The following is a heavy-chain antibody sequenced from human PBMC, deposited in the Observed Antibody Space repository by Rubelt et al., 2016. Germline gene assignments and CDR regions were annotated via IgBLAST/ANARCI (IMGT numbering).Heavy chain of an antibody. V-gene: IGHV3-23*01. J-gene: IGHJ6*02. CDR1: GLTFANYA. CDR3: TLSTGLYYYGMDV. D-gene: IGHD1-14*01. Sequence: VASGLTFANYAMSWVRQAPGKGLEWVSGISDGGESTYYADSVKGRFTISRDNSKNTLYLQMDCLRAEDTAVYYCTLSTGLYYYGMDVWGQGTTVTVSS. CDR2: ISDGGEST.